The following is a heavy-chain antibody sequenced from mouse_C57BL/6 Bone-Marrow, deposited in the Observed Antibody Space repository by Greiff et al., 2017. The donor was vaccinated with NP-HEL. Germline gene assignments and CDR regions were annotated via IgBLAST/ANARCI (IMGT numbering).Heavy chain of an antibody. V-gene: IGHV1-61*01. CDR1: GYTFTSYW. D-gene: IGHD1-1*01. J-gene: IGHJ2*01. Sequence: VQLKESGAELVRPGSSVKLSCKASGYTFTSYWMDWVKQRPGQGLEWIGNIYPSDSETHYNQKFKDKATLTVDKSSSTAYMQLSSLTSEDSAVYYCARIYYYGSSYFDYWGQGTTLTVSS. CDR2: IYPSDSET. CDR3: ARIYYYGSSYFDY.